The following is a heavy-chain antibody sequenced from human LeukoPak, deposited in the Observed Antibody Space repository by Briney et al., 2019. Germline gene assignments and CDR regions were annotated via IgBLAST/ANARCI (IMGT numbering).Heavy chain of an antibody. V-gene: IGHV3-33*08. D-gene: IGHD6-13*01. CDR1: GFTFSSYG. CDR3: ARSGSSGNYFDY. Sequence: GGSLRLSCAASGFTFSSYGMHWVRQAPGKGLEWVAVIWYDGSNKYYADSVKGRFTISRDNSKNTLYPQMNSLRAEDTAVYYCARSGSSGNYFDYWGQGTLVTVSS. J-gene: IGHJ4*02. CDR2: IWYDGSNK.